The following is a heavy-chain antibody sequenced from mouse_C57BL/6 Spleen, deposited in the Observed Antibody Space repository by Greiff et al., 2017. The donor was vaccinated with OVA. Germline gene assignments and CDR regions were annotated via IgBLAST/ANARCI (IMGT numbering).Heavy chain of an antibody. Sequence: QVQLKQSGAELVKPGASVKISCKASGYAFSSYWMNWVKQRPGKGLEWIGQIYPGDGDTNYNGKFKGKATLTADKSSSTAYMQLSSLTSEDSAVYFCARERTAQAADFDYWGQGTTLTVSS. CDR1: GYAFSSYW. D-gene: IGHD3-2*02. V-gene: IGHV1-80*01. CDR3: ARERTAQAADFDY. J-gene: IGHJ2*01. CDR2: IYPGDGDT.